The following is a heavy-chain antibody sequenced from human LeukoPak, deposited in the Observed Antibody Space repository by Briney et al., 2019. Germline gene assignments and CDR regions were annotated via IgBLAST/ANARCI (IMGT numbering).Heavy chain of an antibody. Sequence: SQTLSLTCTVSGGSISSGGYYWDWIRQPPGKGLEWIGYIYHSGTTYYNPSLKSRVTISVDRSKNQFSLKLSSVTAADTAVYYCARIPRYCSSASCYTGAAEYYFDYWGQGTLVTVSS. V-gene: IGHV4-30-2*01. CDR1: GGSISSGGYY. J-gene: IGHJ4*02. CDR2: IYHSGTT. D-gene: IGHD2-2*02. CDR3: ARIPRYCSSASCYTGAAEYYFDY.